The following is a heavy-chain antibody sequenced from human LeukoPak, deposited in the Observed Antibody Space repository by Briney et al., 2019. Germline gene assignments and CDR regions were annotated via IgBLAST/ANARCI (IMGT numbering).Heavy chain of an antibody. Sequence: SETLSLTCIVSGVSIRSDTYYSGWIRQPPGKGLEWIGNYHNGNSYYNPSLKSRVTISEDTSGNQFSLRVTSVTAADTAVYYCARLWDSTGLYFYYYMDVWGEGTTVTVSS. V-gene: IGHV4-39*01. CDR2: YHNGNS. CDR3: ARLWDSTGLYFYYYMDV. CDR1: GVSIRSDTYY. D-gene: IGHD6-25*01. J-gene: IGHJ6*03.